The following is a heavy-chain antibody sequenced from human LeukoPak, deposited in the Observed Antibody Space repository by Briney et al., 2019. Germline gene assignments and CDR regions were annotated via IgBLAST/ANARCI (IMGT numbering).Heavy chain of an antibody. J-gene: IGHJ3*02. CDR2: INPNSGGT. V-gene: IGHV1-2*02. CDR1: GYSFTDHY. D-gene: IGHD3-22*01. CDR3: ARGNADDSSVEAFYI. Sequence: ASVKVSCKASGYSFTDHYMHWVRQAPGQGLEWMGWINPNSGGTNYGQRFQGRVTMTRDTSISTVYMELSRLRSDDTAVYYCARGNADDSSVEAFYIWGQGTMVTVSS.